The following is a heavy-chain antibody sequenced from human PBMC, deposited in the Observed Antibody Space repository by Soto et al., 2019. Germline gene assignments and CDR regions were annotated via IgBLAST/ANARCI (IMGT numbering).Heavy chain of an antibody. CDR2: IWYDGSNK. CDR3: AREGSDYSSGYLFDY. Sequence: QVQLVESGGGVVQPGRSLRLSCAASGFTFNNYGMHWVRQAPGKGLEWVAVIWYDGSNKHYADSVKGRFTISRDNSKNTMSLQMDSLRADDTALYYCAREGSDYSSGYLFDYWGQGTPVTVSS. D-gene: IGHD6-19*01. J-gene: IGHJ4*02. CDR1: GFTFNNYG. V-gene: IGHV3-33*01.